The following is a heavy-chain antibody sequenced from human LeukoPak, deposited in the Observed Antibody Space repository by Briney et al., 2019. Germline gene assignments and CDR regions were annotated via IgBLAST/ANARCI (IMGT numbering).Heavy chain of an antibody. J-gene: IGHJ6*02. CDR3: ARYSGSYEVNYYYYYGMDV. Sequence: GGSLRLSCAASGFTFNAFGMDWVRQAPGKGPEWVSYIGTTSGAIYYADSVKGRFTISRDNAKNSLYLQMNSLRAEDTAVYYCARYSGSYEVNYYYYYGMDVWGQGTTVTVSS. CDR1: GFTFNAFG. CDR2: IGTTSGAI. V-gene: IGHV3-48*04. D-gene: IGHD1-26*01.